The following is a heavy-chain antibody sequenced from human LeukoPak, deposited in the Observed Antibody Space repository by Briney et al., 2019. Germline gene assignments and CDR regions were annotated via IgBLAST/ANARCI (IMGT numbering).Heavy chain of an antibody. CDR2: IYSGGST. J-gene: IGHJ4*02. D-gene: IGHD3-9*01. Sequence: GGSLRLSCAASGFTVSSNYMSWVRQAPGKGLEWVSVIYSGGSTYYADSVKGRFTISRDNSKNTLYLQMNSLRAEDTAVYYCARDSGALYFDWSLDYWGQGTLVTVSS. CDR3: ARDSGALYFDWSLDY. V-gene: IGHV3-53*01. CDR1: GFTVSSNY.